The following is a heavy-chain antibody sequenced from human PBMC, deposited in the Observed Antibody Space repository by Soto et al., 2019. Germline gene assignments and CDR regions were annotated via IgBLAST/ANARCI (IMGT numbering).Heavy chain of an antibody. J-gene: IGHJ6*02. CDR1: GYTFTGSA. CDR3: ARDPFPGGMDV. V-gene: IGHV1-3*01. D-gene: IGHD3-10*01. CDR2: INAGNGNT. Sequence: QVQLVQSGSEVKQPGASVKVSCKASGYTFTGSAMHWVRQAPGQRLEWLGWINAGNGNTRYSQKWEGRVSITRDTSASTVYMELSSLRSEDTAAYYCARDPFPGGMDVWGQGTTVTVSS.